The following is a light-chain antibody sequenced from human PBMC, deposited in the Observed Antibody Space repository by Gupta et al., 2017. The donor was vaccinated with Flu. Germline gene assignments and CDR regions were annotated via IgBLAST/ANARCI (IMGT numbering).Light chain of an antibody. Sequence: DIQMTQSPSSLSASVGDRVTITCRASQSIGKYLNWYQQEPGKAPKILIYAASTLQSGGPSRFSGSGSGTEFTLTISSLQPEDFVTYYCQQSVSKPFTFGPGTKVEIK. J-gene: IGKJ3*01. CDR3: QQSVSKPFT. CDR2: AAS. CDR1: QSIGKY. V-gene: IGKV1-39*01.